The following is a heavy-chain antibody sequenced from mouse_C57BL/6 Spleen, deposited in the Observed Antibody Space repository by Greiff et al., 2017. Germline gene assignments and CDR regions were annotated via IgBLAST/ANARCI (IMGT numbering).Heavy chain of an antibody. CDR3: AREGYYYEAWFAY. CDR1: GYSITRGYY. CDR2: ISYDGSN. J-gene: IGHJ3*01. D-gene: IGHD1-1*01. Sequence: EVQLQESGPGLVKPSQSLSLTCSVTGYSITRGYYWNWIRQFPGNKLEWMGYISYDGSNNYNPSLKNRISITRDTAKNQFFLKLNSVTTEDTATYYCAREGYYYEAWFAYWGHGTLVTVSA. V-gene: IGHV3-6*01.